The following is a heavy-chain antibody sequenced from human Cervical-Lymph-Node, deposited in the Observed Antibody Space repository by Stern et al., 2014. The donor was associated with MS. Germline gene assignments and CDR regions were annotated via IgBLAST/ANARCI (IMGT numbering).Heavy chain of an antibody. Sequence: QVQLVQSGAEVKKPGSSVKVSCKASGGTLSTYGFSWVRQAPGQGLEWMGGSIPMFGITNTAQKFQGRVSITADESTSTAYMELSSLRSDDTAAYYCARYRSAVDWYFDLWGRGTLVTVSS. J-gene: IGHJ2*01. D-gene: IGHD3-10*01. CDR1: GGTLSTYG. CDR3: ARYRSAVDWYFDL. CDR2: SIPMFGIT. V-gene: IGHV1-69*01.